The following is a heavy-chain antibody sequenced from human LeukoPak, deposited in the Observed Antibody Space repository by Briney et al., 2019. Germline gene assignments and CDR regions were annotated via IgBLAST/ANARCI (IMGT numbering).Heavy chain of an antibody. D-gene: IGHD6-19*01. J-gene: IGHJ4*02. V-gene: IGHV4-61*02. CDR3: ARVGQWLVWGLWDY. CDR1: GGSISSGSYY. Sequence: PSETLSLTCTVSGGSISSGSYYWSWIRQPAGKGLEWIGRIYTSGSTNYNPSLKSRVTISVDTSKNQFSLKLSSVTAADTAVYYCARVGQWLVWGLWDYWGQGTLVTVSS. CDR2: IYTSGST.